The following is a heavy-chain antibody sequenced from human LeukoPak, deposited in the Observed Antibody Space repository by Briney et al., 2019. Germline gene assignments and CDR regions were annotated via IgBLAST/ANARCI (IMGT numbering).Heavy chain of an antibody. CDR3: ARGYSSGWYGGFDP. CDR2: IYSGGST. CDR1: GFTVSSNY. Sequence: GGSLRLSCAASGFTVSSNYMSWVRQAPGKGLEWVSVIYSGGSTYYADSVKGRFTISRDNPKNTLYLQMNSLRAEDTAVYYCARGYSSGWYGGFDPWGQGTLVTVSS. D-gene: IGHD6-19*01. V-gene: IGHV3-66*02. J-gene: IGHJ5*02.